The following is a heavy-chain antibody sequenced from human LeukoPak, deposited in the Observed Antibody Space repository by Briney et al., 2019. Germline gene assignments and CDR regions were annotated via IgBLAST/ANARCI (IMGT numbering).Heavy chain of an antibody. Sequence: SETLSLTCTVSGGSISSSSYYWGWIRQPPGKGLEWIGSIYYSGSTYYNPSLKSRVTISVDTSKNQFSLKLSSVTAADTAVYCCARPRRDGYNWSLDYWGQGTLVTVFS. CDR3: ARPRRDGYNWSLDY. D-gene: IGHD5-24*01. CDR2: IYYSGST. J-gene: IGHJ4*02. CDR1: GGSISSSSYY. V-gene: IGHV4-39*01.